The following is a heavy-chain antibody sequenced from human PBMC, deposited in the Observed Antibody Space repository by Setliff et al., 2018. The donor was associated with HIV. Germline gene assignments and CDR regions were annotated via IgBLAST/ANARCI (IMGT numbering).Heavy chain of an antibody. D-gene: IGHD6-19*01. J-gene: IGHJ4*02. CDR3: AGMERGRGCSNRNYFDY. Sequence: SETLSLTCAVYGGSFSGYYWSWIRQPPGKGLEWIGEINHSGSTNYNPSLKSRVTISVDKSKNQFSLKLSSVTAAATAVYYCAGMERGRGCSNRNYFDYGGQGTLVTVSS. CDR1: GGSFSGYY. V-gene: IGHV4-34*01. CDR2: INHSGST.